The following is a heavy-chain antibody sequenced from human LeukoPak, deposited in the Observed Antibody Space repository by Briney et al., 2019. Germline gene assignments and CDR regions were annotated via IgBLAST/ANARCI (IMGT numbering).Heavy chain of an antibody. CDR3: ARSLYYDILTGYYYYFDY. D-gene: IGHD3-9*01. CDR2: IIPIFGTA. V-gene: IGHV1-69*06. J-gene: IGHJ4*02. Sequence: GASVKVSCKASGGTFSSYAISWVRQAPGQGLEWMGGIIPIFGTANYAQKFQGRVTITADKSTGTAYMELSSLRSEDTAVYYCARSLYYDILTGYYYYFDYWGQGTLVTVSS. CDR1: GGTFSSYA.